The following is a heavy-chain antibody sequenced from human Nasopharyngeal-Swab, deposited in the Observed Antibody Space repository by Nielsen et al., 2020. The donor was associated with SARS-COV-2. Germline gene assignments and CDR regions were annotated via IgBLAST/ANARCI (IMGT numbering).Heavy chain of an antibody. J-gene: IGHJ4*02. CDR2: ITSGGRPQ. CDR3: AKESSTYYYDN. D-gene: IGHD2-2*01. V-gene: IGHV3-30*18. CDR1: GFTFSSFG. Sequence: GESLKISCAASGFTFSSFGMHWVRQAPGKGLAWVGIITSGGRPQVYADSVEGRFTISSDDPENTLYLQMNSLRPEDTAVYYCAKESSTYYYDNWGQGTLVTVSS.